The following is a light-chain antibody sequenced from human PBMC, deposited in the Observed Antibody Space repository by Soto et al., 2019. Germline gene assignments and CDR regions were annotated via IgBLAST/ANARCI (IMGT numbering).Light chain of an antibody. CDR2: AAS. CDR3: QQSHIDPT. V-gene: IGKV1-39*01. J-gene: IGKJ1*01. Sequence: DIEMTQSPSSLSASAGDRVTITCRASQNIKSYLNWYQQKIGKAPKLLIYAASSLHSGVPSRFSGSGSGTDFTLSISSLQPEDFATYYCQQSHIDPTFGQGPKVEI. CDR1: QNIKSY.